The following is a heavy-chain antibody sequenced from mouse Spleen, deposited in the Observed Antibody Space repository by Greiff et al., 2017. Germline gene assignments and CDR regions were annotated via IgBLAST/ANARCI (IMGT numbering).Heavy chain of an antibody. D-gene: IGHD2-14*01. Sequence: QVQLQQSGAELVKPGASVKMSCKASGYTFTSYWITWVKQRPGQGLEWIGDIYPGSGSTNYNEKFKSKATLTVDTSSSTAYMQLSSLTSEDSAVYYCARRYYRYDYWYFDVWGAGTTVTVSS. CDR1: GYTFTSYW. J-gene: IGHJ1*01. CDR3: ARRYYRYDYWYFDV. CDR2: IYPGSGST. V-gene: IGHV1-55*01.